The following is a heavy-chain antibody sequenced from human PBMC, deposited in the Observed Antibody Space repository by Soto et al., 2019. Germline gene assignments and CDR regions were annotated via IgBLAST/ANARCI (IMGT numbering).Heavy chain of an antibody. Sequence: SETLSLTCAVYGGSFSGYYWSWIRQPPGKGLEWIGEINHSGSTNYNPSLKSRVTISVDTSKNQFSLKLSSVTAADTAVYYCARQDYDFWSGYRFVGRDYMDVWGKGTTVTVSS. CDR2: INHSGST. J-gene: IGHJ6*03. CDR3: ARQDYDFWSGYRFVGRDYMDV. D-gene: IGHD3-3*01. V-gene: IGHV4-34*01. CDR1: GGSFSGYY.